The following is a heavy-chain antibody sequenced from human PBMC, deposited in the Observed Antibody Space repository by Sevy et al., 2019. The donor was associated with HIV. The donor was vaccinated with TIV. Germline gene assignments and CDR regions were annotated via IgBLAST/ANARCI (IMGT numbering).Heavy chain of an antibody. J-gene: IGHJ3*02. Sequence: GGSLRLSCAASGSTFSSYGMHWVRQAPGKGLEWVAVIWNDRSNKHYADSVKGRFTISRDNSKNTLYLQMNSLRAEDTAVYYCASLPNNYYDSSGSSGDDAFDIWGQGTMVTVSS. V-gene: IGHV3-33*01. CDR2: IWNDRSNK. D-gene: IGHD3-22*01. CDR1: GSTFSSYG. CDR3: ASLPNNYYDSSGSSGDDAFDI.